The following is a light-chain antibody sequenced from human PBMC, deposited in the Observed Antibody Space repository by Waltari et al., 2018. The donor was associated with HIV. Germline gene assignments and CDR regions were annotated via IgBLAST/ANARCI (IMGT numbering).Light chain of an antibody. V-gene: IGKV1D-12*01. Sequence: DIRMTQSPSYVSASVGDRITITCRATQAIATWLAWYQQRPGKAPKLLIHGASNVQWGVPSRFRGSGSGTTFTLTVTNLQPEDFAIYFCQQTNSFPITFGQGTRLDNK. CDR1: QAIATW. J-gene: IGKJ5*01. CDR2: GAS. CDR3: QQTNSFPIT.